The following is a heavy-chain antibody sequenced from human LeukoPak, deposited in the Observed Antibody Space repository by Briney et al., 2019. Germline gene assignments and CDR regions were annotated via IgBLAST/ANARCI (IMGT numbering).Heavy chain of an antibody. CDR3: ARYRQEYYYGSGSYRYWYFDL. J-gene: IGHJ2*01. V-gene: IGHV4-34*01. CDR1: GGSFSGYY. CDR2: INHGGST. Sequence: SETLSRTCAVYGGSFSGYYWSWIRQPPGKGLEWIGEINHGGSTNYNPSLKSRVTISVDTSKTQFSLKLSSVNAADTAVNYCARYRQEYYYGSGSYRYWYFDLWGRGTLVTVSS. D-gene: IGHD3-10*01.